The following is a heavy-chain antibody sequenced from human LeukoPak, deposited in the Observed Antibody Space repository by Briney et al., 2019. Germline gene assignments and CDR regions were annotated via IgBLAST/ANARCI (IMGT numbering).Heavy chain of an antibody. CDR1: GYTFTNYG. Sequence: ASVKVSCKASGYTFTNYGVSWDRQAPGQGLEWMGWISGYNGYTNYAQKFQFRVTMTTDTSTSTAYMELRSLTSDDTAVYYCARDKAVTTELTQYFHHWGQGTLVTVSS. CDR3: ARDKAVTTELTQYFHH. J-gene: IGHJ1*01. V-gene: IGHV1-18*01. CDR2: ISGYNGYT. D-gene: IGHD4-11*01.